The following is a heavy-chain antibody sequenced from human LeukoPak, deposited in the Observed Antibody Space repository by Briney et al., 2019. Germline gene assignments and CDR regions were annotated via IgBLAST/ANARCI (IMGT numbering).Heavy chain of an antibody. D-gene: IGHD1-26*01. CDR1: GFIFRSYS. CDR2: ISSGGNTI. Sequence: GGSLRLSCAASGFIFRSYSMAWVRQAPGKGLEWVSYISSGGNTIYYADSVEGRFTISRDNPKNSLFLEMNSLRAEDTAVYYCARVSGTISDDFDYWGQGTLVTVSS. CDR3: ARVSGTISDDFDY. V-gene: IGHV3-48*01. J-gene: IGHJ4*02.